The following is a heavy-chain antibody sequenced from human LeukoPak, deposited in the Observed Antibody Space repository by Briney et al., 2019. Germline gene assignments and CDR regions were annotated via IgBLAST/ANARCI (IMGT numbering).Heavy chain of an antibody. CDR2: THYSGTT. CDR3: ARMGGYSGYATH. CDR1: GGSISTYY. V-gene: IGHV4-59*08. Sequence: PSETLSLTCTVSGGSISTYYWSWIRQPPGKGLEWIGYTHYSGTTNYNPSLKRRVTISLDTSKNQFSLNLSSVTAADTAVYYCARMGGYSGYATHWGQGTLVTVSS. J-gene: IGHJ4*02. D-gene: IGHD5-12*01.